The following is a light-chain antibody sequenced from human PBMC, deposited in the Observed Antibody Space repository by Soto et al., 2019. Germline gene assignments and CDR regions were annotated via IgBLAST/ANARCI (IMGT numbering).Light chain of an antibody. J-gene: IGLJ2*01. CDR1: SSDVGNYNY. Sequence: QSALTQPPSASGSPGQSVTISCTGTSSDVGNYNYVSWYQQHPGKAPKLMIYEVSKRPSGVPVRFSGSKSGNTASLTVSGLQAEDEADYYCSSYAGSNTVVFGGGTKLTVL. CDR3: SSYAGSNTVV. V-gene: IGLV2-8*01. CDR2: EVS.